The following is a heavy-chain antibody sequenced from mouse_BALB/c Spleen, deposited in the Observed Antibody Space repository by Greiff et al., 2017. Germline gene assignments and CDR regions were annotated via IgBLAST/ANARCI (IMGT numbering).Heavy chain of an antibody. CDR3: ARQSLRYYAMDY. D-gene: IGHD1-1*01. CDR2: ISSGGSYT. CDR1: GFTFSSYG. Sequence: VQRVESGGDLVKPGGSLKLSCAASGFTFSSYGMSWVRQTPDKRLEWVATISSGGSYTYYPDSVKGRFTISRDNAKNTLYLQMSSLKSEDTAMYYCARQSLRYYAMDYWGQGTSVTVSS. V-gene: IGHV5-6*01. J-gene: IGHJ4*01.